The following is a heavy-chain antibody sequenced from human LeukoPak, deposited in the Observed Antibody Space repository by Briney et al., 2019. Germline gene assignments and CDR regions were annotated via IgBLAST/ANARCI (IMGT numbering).Heavy chain of an antibody. CDR2: IYYRGST. V-gene: IGHV4-59*01. CDR1: GGSISSYY. Sequence: PSETLSLTCTVSGGSISSYYWSWIRQPPGKGLEWIGYIYYRGSTHYNPSLKSRVTISVDTSKNQFSRRRGAVTAADTAVYYCARNYLVGATSVGFDPWGQGTLVTVSS. J-gene: IGHJ5*02. CDR3: ARNYLVGATSVGFDP. D-gene: IGHD1-26*01.